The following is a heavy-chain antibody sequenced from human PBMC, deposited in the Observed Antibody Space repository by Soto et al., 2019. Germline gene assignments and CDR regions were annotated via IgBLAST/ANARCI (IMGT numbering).Heavy chain of an antibody. J-gene: IGHJ5*02. D-gene: IGHD3-22*01. CDR1: GGSISSGGYS. Sequence: SETLSLTCAVSGGSISSGGYSWSWIRQPPGKGLEWIGYIYHSGSTYYNPSLKSRVTISVDRSKNQFSLKLSSVTAADTAVYHCAGYYYDSSGYPAPPYNWFDPWGQGTLVTVSS. V-gene: IGHV4-30-2*01. CDR3: AGYYYDSSGYPAPPYNWFDP. CDR2: IYHSGST.